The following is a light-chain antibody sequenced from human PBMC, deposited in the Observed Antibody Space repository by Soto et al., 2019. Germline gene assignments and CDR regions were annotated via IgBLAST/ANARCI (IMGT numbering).Light chain of an antibody. Sequence: EIVLTQSPATLSLSPGERGTLSCRASQSVSSYLAWYQQKPGQAPRLLIYDASSRATGIPARFSGSGSGTDFTLTITSLEPEDFAVYYCHQRSSWPWTFGQGTKVEIK. V-gene: IGKV3-11*01. CDR2: DAS. CDR3: HQRSSWPWT. J-gene: IGKJ1*01. CDR1: QSVSSY.